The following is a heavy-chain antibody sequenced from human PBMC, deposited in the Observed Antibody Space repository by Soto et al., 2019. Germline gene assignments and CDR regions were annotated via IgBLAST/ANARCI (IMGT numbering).Heavy chain of an antibody. V-gene: IGHV2-5*01. D-gene: IGHD2-21*02. CDR1: GFSLSTSGVG. CDR3: AHPKLTYCGGDCPSYIDY. J-gene: IGHJ4*02. Sequence: ESGPTLVNPTQTLTLTCTFSGFSLSTSGVGVGWIRQPPGKALEWLALIYWNDDKRYSPSLKSRLTITKDTSKNQVVLTMTNMDPVDTATYYCAHPKLTYCGGDCPSYIDYWGQGTLVTVST. CDR2: IYWNDDK.